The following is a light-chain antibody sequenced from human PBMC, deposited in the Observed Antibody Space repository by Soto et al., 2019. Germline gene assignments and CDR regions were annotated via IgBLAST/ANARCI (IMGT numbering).Light chain of an antibody. V-gene: IGLV2-14*01. J-gene: IGLJ3*02. CDR1: SSDVGGYEY. Sequence: QSVLTQPASVSGSPGQSITISCTGTSSDVGGYEYVSWYQQHPGKAPKLMIYEVSNRPSGVSNRFSGSKSGNTASLTISGLQAEDEADYYCRSYTSSSTLVFGGGTKVTVL. CDR2: EVS. CDR3: RSYTSSSTLV.